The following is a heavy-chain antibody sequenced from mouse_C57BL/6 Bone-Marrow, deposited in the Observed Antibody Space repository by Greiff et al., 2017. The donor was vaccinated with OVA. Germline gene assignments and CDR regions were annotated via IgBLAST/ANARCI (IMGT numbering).Heavy chain of an antibody. Sequence: EVHLVESGGGLVQPGESLKLSCESNEYEFPSHDMSWVRKTPEKRLELVAAINSDGGSTYYPDTMERRFIISRDNTKKTLYLQMGSLRSEDTALYYCARHLITTVGYYAMDYWGQGTSVTVSS. CDR1: EYEFPSHD. CDR3: ARHLITTVGYYAMDY. V-gene: IGHV5-2*01. J-gene: IGHJ4*01. D-gene: IGHD1-1*01. CDR2: INSDGGST.